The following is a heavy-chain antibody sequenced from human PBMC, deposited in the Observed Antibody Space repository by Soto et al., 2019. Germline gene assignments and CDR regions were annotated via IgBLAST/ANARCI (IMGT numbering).Heavy chain of an antibody. CDR3: ARDSPYCSGGSCVDY. D-gene: IGHD2-15*01. CDR2: IIPIFGTA. V-gene: IGHV1-69*06. J-gene: IGHJ4*02. Sequence: SVKVSCKASGGTFSSYAISWVRQAPGQGLEWMGGIIPIFGTANYAQKFQGRVTITADKSTSTAYMELSSLRSEDTAVYYCARDSPYCSGGSCVDYWGQGTLVTVSS. CDR1: GGTFSSYA.